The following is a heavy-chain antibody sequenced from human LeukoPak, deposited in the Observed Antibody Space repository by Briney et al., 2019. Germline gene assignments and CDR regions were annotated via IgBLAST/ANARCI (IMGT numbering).Heavy chain of an antibody. CDR2: IYTSGST. V-gene: IGHV4-4*07. Sequence: PSETLSLTCTVSGGSISSYYWSWIRQPAGKGLEWIGRIYTSGSTNYNPSLKSRVTMSVDTSKNQFSLKLSSVTAADTAVYYCARDRRSRYSGSYSNWFDPWGQGTLVTVSS. J-gene: IGHJ5*02. CDR1: GGSISSYY. CDR3: ARDRRSRYSGSYSNWFDP. D-gene: IGHD1-26*01.